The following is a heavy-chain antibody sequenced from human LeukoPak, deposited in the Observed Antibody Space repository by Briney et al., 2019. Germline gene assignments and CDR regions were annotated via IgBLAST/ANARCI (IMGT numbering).Heavy chain of an antibody. CDR2: INPSGGST. D-gene: IGHD3-10*01. Sequence: ASVKVSCKASGYTFTSYYMHWVRQAPGQGLEWMGKINPSGGSTSYAQKFQGRVTMTRDTSTSTVYMELSSLRSEDTAVYYCARDSVRERALDYWGQGTLVTVSS. CDR1: GYTFTSYY. J-gene: IGHJ4*02. CDR3: ARDSVRERALDY. V-gene: IGHV1-46*03.